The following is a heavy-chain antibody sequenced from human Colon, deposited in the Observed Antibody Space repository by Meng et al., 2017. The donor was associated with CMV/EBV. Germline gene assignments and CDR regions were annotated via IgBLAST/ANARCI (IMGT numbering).Heavy chain of an antibody. V-gene: IGHV3-30*04. J-gene: IGHJ3*02. Sequence: GESLKISCAASGFTFSTSLIHWVRQAPGKGLEWVALISYDGNNKYYADSVKGRFTISRDNSKNTLYLQMNNLGAEDTAVYYCTRGGTYNSVDASDIWGQGTMVTVSS. CDR2: ISYDGNNK. D-gene: IGHD5-24*01. CDR3: TRGGTYNSVDASDI. CDR1: GFTFSTSL.